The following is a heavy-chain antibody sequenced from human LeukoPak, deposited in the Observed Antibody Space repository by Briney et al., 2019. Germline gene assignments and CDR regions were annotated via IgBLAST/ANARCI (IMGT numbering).Heavy chain of an antibody. CDR3: ARGRLDYVWGSYRPYYFDY. CDR2: INHSGST. D-gene: IGHD3-16*02. V-gene: IGHV4-34*01. Sequence: PSETLPLTCAVYGGSFSGYYWSWIRQPPGKGLEWIGEINHSGSTNYNPSLKSRVTISVDTPKNQFSLKLSSVTAADTAVYYCARGRLDYVWGSYRPYYFDYWGQGTLVTVSS. CDR1: GGSFSGYY. J-gene: IGHJ4*02.